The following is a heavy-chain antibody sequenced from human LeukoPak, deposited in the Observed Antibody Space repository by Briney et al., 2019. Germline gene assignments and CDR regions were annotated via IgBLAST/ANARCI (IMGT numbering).Heavy chain of an antibody. V-gene: IGHV1-46*01. D-gene: IGHD1-26*01. CDR2: INPSGGST. Sequence: ALVKVSCKASGYTFTSYYMHWVRQAPGQGLEWMGIINPSGGSTSYAQKFQGRVTMTRDMSTSTVYMDLSSLRSEETAVYYCARDMGYFDYWGQGTLVTVSS. CDR3: ARDMGYFDY. CDR1: GYTFTSYY. J-gene: IGHJ4*02.